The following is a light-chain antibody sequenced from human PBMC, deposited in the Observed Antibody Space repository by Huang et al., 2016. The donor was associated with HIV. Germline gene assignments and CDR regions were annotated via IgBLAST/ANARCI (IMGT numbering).Light chain of an antibody. V-gene: IGKV1-39*01. CDR3: QQTYNVPRT. CDR2: AAS. CDR1: QTVDMY. J-gene: IGKJ2*01. Sequence: DIQMTQSPSSLSASIGDRVTMSCRASQTVDMYLNWYQQTPGSAPKLLIYAASNLQSDVPSRFSGTGAGTNFTLTISILQPEDFVIYFCQQTYNVPRTFGQGTALEIK.